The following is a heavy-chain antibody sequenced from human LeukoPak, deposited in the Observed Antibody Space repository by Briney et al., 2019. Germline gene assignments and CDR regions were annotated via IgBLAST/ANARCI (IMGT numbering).Heavy chain of an antibody. D-gene: IGHD4-11*01. CDR1: GYNFNDYY. J-gene: IGHJ4*02. Sequence: ASVKVSCKASGYNFNDYYIYWVRQAPGHGLESMGYIHPDGGSTNYAQKFQGRVTMTSDMSTNTVYMELRSLRSEDTAMYYCARAFNSIQPLDYWGQGTLVSVSS. CDR3: ARAFNSIQPLDY. CDR2: IHPDGGST. V-gene: IGHV1-46*02.